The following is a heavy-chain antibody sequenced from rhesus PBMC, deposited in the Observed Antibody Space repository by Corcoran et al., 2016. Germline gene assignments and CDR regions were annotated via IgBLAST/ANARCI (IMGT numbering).Heavy chain of an antibody. J-gene: IGHJ4*01. CDR1: GGSISSSNW. CDR2: ISGSSGST. V-gene: IGHV4S19*01. CDR3: ARGYYFDY. Sequence: QVQLQESGPGLVKPSETLSLTCAVSGGSISSSNWWSWIRQPPGKGLEWIGDISGSSGSTYYNPSLKSRVTIAKGPSKNQFSLKLSSVTAADTAVYYCARGYYFDYWGQGVLVTISS.